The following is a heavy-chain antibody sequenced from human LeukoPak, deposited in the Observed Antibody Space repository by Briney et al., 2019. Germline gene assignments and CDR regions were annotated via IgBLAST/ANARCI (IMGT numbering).Heavy chain of an antibody. D-gene: IGHD3-16*01. CDR2: INPSGGST. CDR3: ARDWYPRYMIQGGSGWFDP. J-gene: IGHJ5*02. CDR1: GYTFTGYY. Sequence: GASVKVSCKASGYTFTGYYMHWVRQAPGQGLEWMGIINPSGGSTSYAQKFQGRVTMTRDMSTSTVYMELSSLRSEDTAVYYCARDWYPRYMIQGGSGWFDPWGQGTLVTVSS. V-gene: IGHV1-46*01.